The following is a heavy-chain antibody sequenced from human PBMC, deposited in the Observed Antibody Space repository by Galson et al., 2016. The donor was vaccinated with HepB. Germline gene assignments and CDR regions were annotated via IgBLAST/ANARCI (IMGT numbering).Heavy chain of an antibody. CDR1: GFKFSDHY. Sequence: SLRLSCAASGFKFSDHYMSWIRQAPGKGLEWVSSISGSGGSTYYADSVKGRFTVSRDNSKNTLYLQMNDLRAEDTAVYYCAKGRSLSAAVSIWFDPWGQGTLVTVSS. V-gene: IGHV3-23*01. J-gene: IGHJ5*02. CDR3: AKGRSLSAAVSIWFDP. CDR2: ISGSGGST. D-gene: IGHD6-13*01.